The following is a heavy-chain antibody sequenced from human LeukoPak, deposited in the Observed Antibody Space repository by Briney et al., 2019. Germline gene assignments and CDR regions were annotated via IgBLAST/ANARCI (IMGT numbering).Heavy chain of an antibody. CDR1: GFTFSNFA. J-gene: IGHJ6*02. CDR3: ARELEKITMVRGVIVGAPTRYYGMDV. V-gene: IGHV3-30*03. Sequence: GGSLRLSCAASGFTFSNFAIHWVRQAPGKGLEWVAVILYDGRNKYYGDSVEGRFTISRDNSKNTVYLEMNSLRAEDTAVYYCARELEKITMVRGVIVGAPTRYYGMDVWGQGTTVTVSS. CDR2: ILYDGRNK. D-gene: IGHD3-10*01.